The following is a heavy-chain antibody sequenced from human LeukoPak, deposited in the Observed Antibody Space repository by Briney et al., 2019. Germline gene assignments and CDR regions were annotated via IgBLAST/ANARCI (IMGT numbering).Heavy chain of an antibody. V-gene: IGHV4-39*07. Sequence: PSETLSLTCTVSGGSISSSSYYWGWIRQPPGKGLEWIGSIYYSGSTYYNPSLKSRVTISVDTSKNQFSLKLSSVTAADTAVYYCARDAHDYGDYLGGFDPWGQGTLVTVSS. D-gene: IGHD4-17*01. J-gene: IGHJ5*02. CDR3: ARDAHDYGDYLGGFDP. CDR2: IYYSGST. CDR1: GGSISSSSYY.